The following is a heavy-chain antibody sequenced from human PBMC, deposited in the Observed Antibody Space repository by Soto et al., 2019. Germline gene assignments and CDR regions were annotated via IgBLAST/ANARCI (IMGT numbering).Heavy chain of an antibody. CDR3: ARVVADYYDRSGYYFDP. V-gene: IGHV1-2*02. CDR2: VNPNSGGT. Sequence: GASVKVSCKASGYTFNAYYINWMRQAPGQGPEWVGWVNPNSGGTHYAQKFQGRVTMTRDTSISTAYMEVSRLTSDDTAVYYCARVVADYYDRSGYYFDPWGQGTLVTAPQ. J-gene: IGHJ5*02. D-gene: IGHD3-22*01. CDR1: GYTFNAYY.